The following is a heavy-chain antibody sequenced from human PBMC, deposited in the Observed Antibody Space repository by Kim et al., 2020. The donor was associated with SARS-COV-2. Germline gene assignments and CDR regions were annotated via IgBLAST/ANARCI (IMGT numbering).Heavy chain of an antibody. CDR2: INSDGSTT. CDR1: GFTFSSYW. J-gene: IGHJ4*02. D-gene: IGHD1-26*01. Sequence: GGSLRLSCAASGFTFSSYWMHWVRQAPGKGLVWVSRINSDGSTTSYADSVKGQFTISRANAKNTLYLQMNSLRAEDTAVYYCARVGRGYSGSYFFNYWCQGTLVTVSS. V-gene: IGHV3-74*01. CDR3: ARVGRGYSGSYFFNY.